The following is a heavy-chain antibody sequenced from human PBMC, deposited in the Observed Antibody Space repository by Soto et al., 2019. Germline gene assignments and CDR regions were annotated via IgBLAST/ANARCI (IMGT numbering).Heavy chain of an antibody. Sequence: QVQLVQSGAEVKKPGSSVKVSCKASGGTFSSYAISWVRQAPGQGLEWMGGIIPIFGTANYGQKFQGRVTITADESTSTAYMELSSLRSEDTAVYYCARTRYYDFWSGYHPQGHYYYGMDVWGQGTTVTVAS. V-gene: IGHV1-69*01. J-gene: IGHJ6*02. CDR2: IIPIFGTA. D-gene: IGHD3-3*01. CDR1: GGTFSSYA. CDR3: ARTRYYDFWSGYHPQGHYYYGMDV.